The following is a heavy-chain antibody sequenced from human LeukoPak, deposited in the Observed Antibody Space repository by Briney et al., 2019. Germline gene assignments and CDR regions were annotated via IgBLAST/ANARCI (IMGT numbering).Heavy chain of an antibody. CDR1: GFHFGSYG. CDR3: VKEHSTTWVVFDF. J-gene: IGHJ4*02. Sequence: GGSLRLSCAASGFHFGSYGMHWVRQAPGKGLQWVAFIRYHGSDRYYADSVKGRFTISRDNSESTLFLQMSSLRVDDTAVYYCVKEHSTTWVVFDFWGQGTLVTVSS. V-gene: IGHV3-30*02. CDR2: IRYHGSDR. D-gene: IGHD6-13*01.